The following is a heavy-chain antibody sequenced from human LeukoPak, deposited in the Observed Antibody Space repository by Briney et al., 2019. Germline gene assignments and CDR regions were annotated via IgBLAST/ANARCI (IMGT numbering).Heavy chain of an antibody. CDR3: AKDLDIVVVVAATPHGY. CDR1: GFSLTNFD. Sequence: GGSLRLSCAASGFSLTNFDMNWIRQAPGKGLEWVSFFSVRYNVIYYADSVKGRFTVSRDEAKNSLYLQMNSLRAEDTAVYYCAKDLDIVVVVAATPHGYWGQGTLVTVSS. V-gene: IGHV3-48*01. D-gene: IGHD2-15*01. J-gene: IGHJ4*02. CDR2: FSVRYNVI.